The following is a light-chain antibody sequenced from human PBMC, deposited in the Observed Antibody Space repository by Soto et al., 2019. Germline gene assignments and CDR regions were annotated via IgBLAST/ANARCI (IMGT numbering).Light chain of an antibody. CDR1: SIGGKR. CDR3: QVWDGSSAPPNWA. V-gene: IGLV3-21*02. Sequence: SYELTQPPSVSVAPGQTARITCGGNSIGGKRVHWYQQKPGQAPVLVVYDDSDRPSGIPERFSGSNSGNTATLTISRVEAGDEADYYCQVWDGSSAPPNWAFGGGTKLTVL. CDR2: DDS. J-gene: IGLJ3*02.